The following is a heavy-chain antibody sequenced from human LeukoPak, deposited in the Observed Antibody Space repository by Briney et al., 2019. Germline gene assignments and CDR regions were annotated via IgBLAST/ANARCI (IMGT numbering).Heavy chain of an antibody. Sequence: ASVKVSCKASGYTFTSYGISWVRQAPGQGLEWMGWISAYNGNTNYAQKLQGRVTMTTDTSTSTAYMEPRSLRSDDTAVYYCARIGSKSSGWNNWFDPWGQGTLVTVSS. CDR1: GYTFTSYG. J-gene: IGHJ5*02. V-gene: IGHV1-18*01. D-gene: IGHD6-19*01. CDR3: ARIGSKSSGWNNWFDP. CDR2: ISAYNGNT.